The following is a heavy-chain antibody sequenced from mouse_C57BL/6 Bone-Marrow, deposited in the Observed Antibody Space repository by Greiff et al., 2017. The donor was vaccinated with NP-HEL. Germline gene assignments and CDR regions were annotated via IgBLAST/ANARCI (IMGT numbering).Heavy chain of an antibody. CDR3: ARWWLLRGDAMDY. Sequence: EVQGVESGGGLVQPGGSLKLSCAASGFTFSDYYMYWVRQTPEKRLEWVAYISNGGGSTYYPDTVKGRFTISRDNAKNTLYLQMSRLKSEDTAMYYCARWWLLRGDAMDYWGQGTSVTVSS. J-gene: IGHJ4*01. CDR2: ISNGGGST. CDR1: GFTFSDYY. D-gene: IGHD2-3*01. V-gene: IGHV5-12*01.